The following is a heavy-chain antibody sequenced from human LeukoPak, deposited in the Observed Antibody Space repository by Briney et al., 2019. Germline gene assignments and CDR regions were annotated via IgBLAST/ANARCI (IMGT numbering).Heavy chain of an antibody. Sequence: ASVKVSCRASGYSFTSHHVLWVRQAPGRGLEWMGWILPNGGDTIYVQEFQGRAIMTTDTSITTAYMELTSLRSDDTAVYFCVTYYGLGPVWGQGTLVTVS. J-gene: IGHJ4*02. V-gene: IGHV1-2*02. CDR2: ILPNGGDT. CDR1: GYSFTSHH. D-gene: IGHD3-10*01. CDR3: VTYYGLGPV.